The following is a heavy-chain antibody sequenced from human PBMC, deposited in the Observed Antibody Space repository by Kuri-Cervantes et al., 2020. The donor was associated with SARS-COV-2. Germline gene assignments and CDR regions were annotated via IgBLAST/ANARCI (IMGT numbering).Heavy chain of an antibody. D-gene: IGHD6-19*01. J-gene: IGHJ6*03. Sequence: SVKVSCKASGYTFTSCGISWVRQAPGQGLEWMGGIIPVFDSLNYAQKFQGRVTLTTDESTSTAYMELSSLTSEDTAVYYCGSTIAVAGVGVYYHLDVWGKGTTVTVSS. CDR2: IIPVFDSL. CDR1: GYTFTSCG. CDR3: GSTIAVAGVGVYYHLDV. V-gene: IGHV1-69*05.